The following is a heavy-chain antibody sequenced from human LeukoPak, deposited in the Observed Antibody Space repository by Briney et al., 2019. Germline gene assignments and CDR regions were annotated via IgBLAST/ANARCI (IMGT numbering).Heavy chain of an antibody. D-gene: IGHD4-17*01. CDR1: GGSISSSSYY. J-gene: IGHJ4*02. CDR3: ARQLYGSDY. V-gene: IGHV4-39*01. Sequence: SETLSLTCTVSGGSISSSSYYWGWIRQPPGKGLEWIGSIYYSGSTYYNPSLKSRVTISVDTSKNQFSLKLSSVTAADTAVYYCARQLYGSDYWGQGTLVTVSS. CDR2: IYYSGST.